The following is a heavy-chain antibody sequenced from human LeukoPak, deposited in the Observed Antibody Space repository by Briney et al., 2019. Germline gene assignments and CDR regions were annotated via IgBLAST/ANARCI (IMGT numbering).Heavy chain of an antibody. J-gene: IGHJ4*02. D-gene: IGHD3-22*01. V-gene: IGHV3-64D*06. CDR2: ISSNGGST. CDR3: VKTYYYDSSGYPDY. Sequence: GGSLRLSCSASGFTFSSYAMHWVRQAPGKGLEYVSAISSNGGSTYYADSVKGRFTISRDNSKNTLYLQMSSLRAEDTAVYYCVKTYYYDSSGYPDYWDQGTLVTVSS. CDR1: GFTFSSYA.